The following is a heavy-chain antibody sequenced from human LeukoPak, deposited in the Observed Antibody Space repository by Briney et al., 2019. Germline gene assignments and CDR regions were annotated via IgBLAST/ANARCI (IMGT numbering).Heavy chain of an antibody. CDR2: ISGSGGST. V-gene: IGHV3-23*01. CDR1: GFSFGSYA. CDR3: AKDLVAARHSNWFDP. D-gene: IGHD6-6*01. J-gene: IGHJ5*02. Sequence: GSLRLSCAASGFSFGSYAMSWVRQAPGKGLEWVSGISGSGGSTYYSDSVKGRFTISRDNSKNTLYLQMNSLRAEDTAVYYCAKDLVAARHSNWFDPWGQGTLVTVSS.